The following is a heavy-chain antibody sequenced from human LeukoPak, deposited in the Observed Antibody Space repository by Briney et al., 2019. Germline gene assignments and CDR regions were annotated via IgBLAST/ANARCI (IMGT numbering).Heavy chain of an antibody. V-gene: IGHV4-30-2*01. Sequence: SETLSLTCTVSGGSISSGGYYWSWIRQPPGKGLEWIGYIYHSGSTYYNPSLKSRVTISVDTSKNQFSLKLSSVTAADTAVYYCARDRGWDGDYYYYYGMDVWGQGTTVTVSS. CDR1: GGSISSGGYY. CDR2: IYHSGST. D-gene: IGHD4-17*01. CDR3: ARDRGWDGDYYYYYGMDV. J-gene: IGHJ6*02.